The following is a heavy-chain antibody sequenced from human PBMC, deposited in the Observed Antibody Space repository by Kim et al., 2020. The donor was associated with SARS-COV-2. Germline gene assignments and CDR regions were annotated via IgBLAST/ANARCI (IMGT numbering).Heavy chain of an antibody. D-gene: IGHD3-10*01. CDR3: ARGVMVRGVIGWFDP. J-gene: IGHJ5*02. V-gene: IGHV3-11*05. Sequence: ADSVKGRLTISRDDAKNSLFLQMNSLRAEDTAVYYCARGVMVRGVIGWFDPWGQGTLVTVSS.